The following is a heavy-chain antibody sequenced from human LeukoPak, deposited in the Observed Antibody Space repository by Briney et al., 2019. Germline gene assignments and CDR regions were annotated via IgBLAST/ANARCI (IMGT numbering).Heavy chain of an antibody. CDR3: ARLGYGDYESAWFDP. Sequence: SVKVSCKASGGTFSTYAISWVRQAPGQGLEWMGGIIPVFEKANYAQKFQDRVTVTADESTSTAYMELSSLRSEDTAVYYCARLGYGDYESAWFDPWGQGTLVTVSS. CDR2: IIPVFEKA. D-gene: IGHD4-17*01. CDR1: GGTFSTYA. J-gene: IGHJ5*02. V-gene: IGHV1-69*13.